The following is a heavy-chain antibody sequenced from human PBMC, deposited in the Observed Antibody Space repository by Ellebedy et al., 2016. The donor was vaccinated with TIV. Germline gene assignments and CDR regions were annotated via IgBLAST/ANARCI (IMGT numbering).Heavy chain of an antibody. CDR1: GFTVSSNY. CDR2: IYSGGST. Sequence: GESLKISCAASGFTVSSNYMSWVRQAPGKGLEWVSVIYSGGSTYYADSVKGRFTISRDNSKNTLYLQMNSLRAEDTAVYYCARDYFGSGSDNAMDVWGQGTTVIVSS. D-gene: IGHD3-10*01. CDR3: ARDYFGSGSDNAMDV. V-gene: IGHV3-53*01. J-gene: IGHJ6*02.